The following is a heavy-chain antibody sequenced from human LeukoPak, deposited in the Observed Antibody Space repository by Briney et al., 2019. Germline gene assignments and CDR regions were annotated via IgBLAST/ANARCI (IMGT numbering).Heavy chain of an antibody. CDR3: AREYSYAYFDY. CDR2: IYYTGST. Sequence: SETLSLTCIVSGGSLSSGSHYWSWTRQPPGRGLEWIGHIYYTGSTNYNPSLKSRVTISVDTSKNQFSLKLSSVTAADTAVYYCAREYSYAYFDYWGQGTLVTVSS. J-gene: IGHJ4*02. D-gene: IGHD5-18*01. CDR1: GGSLSSGSHY. V-gene: IGHV4-61*01.